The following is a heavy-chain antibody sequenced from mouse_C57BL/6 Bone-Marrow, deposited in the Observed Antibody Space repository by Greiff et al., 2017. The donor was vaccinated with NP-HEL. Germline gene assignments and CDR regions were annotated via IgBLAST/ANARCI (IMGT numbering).Heavy chain of an antibody. Sequence: QVQLQQSGPGLVQPSQSLSITCTVSGFSLTSYGVHWVRQSPGKGLEWLGVIWSGGSTDYNAAFISRLSISKDNSTSQVFFKMNSLQADDTAIYYCARNSIYYDYGEGVEGYWGQGTSVTVSS. CDR1: GFSLTSYG. CDR2: IWSGGST. D-gene: IGHD2-4*01. J-gene: IGHJ4*01. V-gene: IGHV2-2*01. CDR3: ARNSIYYDYGEGVEGY.